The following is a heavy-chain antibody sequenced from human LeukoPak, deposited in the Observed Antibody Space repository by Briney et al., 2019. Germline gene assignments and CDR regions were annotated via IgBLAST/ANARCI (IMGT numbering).Heavy chain of an antibody. CDR3: AKEPYYYDSGGYRRHFDY. J-gene: IGHJ4*02. CDR1: GFTFSSYA. D-gene: IGHD3-22*01. V-gene: IGHV3-23*01. CDR2: ISGSGGST. Sequence: QPGGSLRLSCAASGFTFSSYAMSWVRQAPGKGLEWVSAISGSGGSTYYADSVKGRFTISRDNSKNTLYLQMNSLSAEDTAVYYCAKEPYYYDSGGYRRHFDYWGQGTLVTVSS.